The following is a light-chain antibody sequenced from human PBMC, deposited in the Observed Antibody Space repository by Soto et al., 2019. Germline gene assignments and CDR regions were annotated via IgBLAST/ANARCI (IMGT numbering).Light chain of an antibody. CDR3: QQYNNWWT. CDR1: QSVSGW. J-gene: IGKJ1*01. V-gene: IGKV1-5*03. CDR2: QAS. Sequence: DIQMTQSPSTLSATIGDRVTITCRASQSVSGWLAWYQQKPGKAPTLLIYQASSLEDGVPSRFSGNESGTEFTLTISSLQPEDFAVYYCQQYNNWWTFGQGTKVDIK.